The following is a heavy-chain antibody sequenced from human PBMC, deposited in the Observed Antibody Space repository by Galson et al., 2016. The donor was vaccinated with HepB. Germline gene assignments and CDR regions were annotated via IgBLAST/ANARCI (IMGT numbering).Heavy chain of an antibody. Sequence: SLRLSCAASGFTVSSITWVRQAPGKGLEWVSVIYSGGSTYYTDSVKGRFTISRDNSKNTVYLQMNSLRAEDTAMYHCATKQEGITMIRGVTVDYYGMDVRGQGTTVTVSS. V-gene: IGHV3-53*01. CDR1: GFTVSS. CDR3: ATKQEGITMIRGVTVDYYGMDV. J-gene: IGHJ6*02. CDR2: IYSGGST. D-gene: IGHD3-10*01.